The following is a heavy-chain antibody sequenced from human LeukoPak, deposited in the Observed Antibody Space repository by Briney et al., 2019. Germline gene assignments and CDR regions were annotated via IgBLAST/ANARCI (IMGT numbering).Heavy chain of an antibody. D-gene: IGHD4-23*01. V-gene: IGHV4-61*02. CDR3: ARWSGGKWGTDY. Sequence: EPSETLSLTCTVSGGSISSGSYYWSWIRQPAGKGLEWIGRIYTSGSTNYNPSLKSRVTISVDTSKNQFSLKLSSVTAADTAVYYCARWSGGKWGTDYWGQGTLVTVSS. CDR1: GGSISSGSYY. CDR2: IYTSGST. J-gene: IGHJ4*02.